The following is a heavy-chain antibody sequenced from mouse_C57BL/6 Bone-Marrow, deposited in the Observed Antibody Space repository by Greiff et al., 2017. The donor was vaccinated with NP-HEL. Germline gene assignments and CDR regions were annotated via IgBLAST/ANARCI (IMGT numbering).Heavy chain of an antibody. J-gene: IGHJ3*01. CDR1: GFTFSSYG. CDR2: ISSGGSYT. Sequence: EVQRVESGGDLVKPGGSLKLSCAASGFTFSSYGMSWVRQTPDKRLEWVATISSGGSYTYYPDSVKGRFTISRDNAKNTLYLQMSSLKSEDTAMYYGARHGIAWFAYWGQGTLVTVSA. V-gene: IGHV5-6*01. D-gene: IGHD4-1*01. CDR3: ARHGIAWFAY.